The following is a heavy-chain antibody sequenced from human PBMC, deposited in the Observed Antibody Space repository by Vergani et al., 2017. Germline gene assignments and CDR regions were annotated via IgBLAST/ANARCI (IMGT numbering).Heavy chain of an antibody. J-gene: IGHJ5*02. V-gene: IGHV3-30-3*01. CDR2: ISYDGSNK. CDR3: ARDFGPLRVTGWCDP. D-gene: IGHD3/OR15-3a*01. Sequence: QVQLVESGGGVVQPGRSLRLSCAASGFTFSSYAMHWVRQAPGKGLEWVAVISYDGSNKYYADSVKGRFTISRDNSKNTLYLQMNSLRAEDTAVYYCARDFGPLRVTGWCDPWGQGTWSPSPQ. CDR1: GFTFSSYA.